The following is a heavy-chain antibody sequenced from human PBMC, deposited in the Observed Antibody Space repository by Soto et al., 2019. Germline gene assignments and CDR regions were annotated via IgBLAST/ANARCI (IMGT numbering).Heavy chain of an antibody. CDR3: ARARGARYFDY. V-gene: IGHV4-59*08. CDR2: IYYSGST. J-gene: IGHJ4*02. Sequence: PSETLSLTCTVSGGSISSYYWSWIRQPPGKGLEWIGYIYYSGSTNYNPSHKSRVTISVDTSKNQFSLKLSSVTAADTAVYYCARARGARYFDYWGQGTLVTVSS. D-gene: IGHD2-15*01. CDR1: GGSISSYY.